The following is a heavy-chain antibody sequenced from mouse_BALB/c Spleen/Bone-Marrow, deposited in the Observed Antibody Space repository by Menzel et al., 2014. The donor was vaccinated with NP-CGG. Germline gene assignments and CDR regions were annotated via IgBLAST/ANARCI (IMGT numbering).Heavy chain of an antibody. V-gene: IGHV2-3*01. CDR1: GFSLTSYG. CDR3: AKGEHAKRYYAMDY. CDR2: IWGDGST. Sequence: QVQLQQSGPGLVAPSQSLSITCTVSGFSLTSYGVSWVRQSPGKGLEWLGVIWGDGSTNYHSALISRLSISKDNSKSQLFLKLNSLQTDDTATYYCAKGEHAKRYYAMDYWGQGTSVTVSS. J-gene: IGHJ4*01.